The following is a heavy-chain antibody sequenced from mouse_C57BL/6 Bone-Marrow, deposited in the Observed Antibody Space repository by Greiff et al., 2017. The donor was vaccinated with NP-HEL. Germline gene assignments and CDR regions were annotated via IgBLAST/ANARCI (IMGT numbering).Heavy chain of an antibody. CDR3: TVWLRLEAWFAY. D-gene: IGHD2-2*01. CDR2: IDPETGGT. Sequence: QVQLQQSGAELVRPGASVTLSCKASGYTFTDYEMHWVKQTPVHGLEWIGAIDPETGGTAYNQKFKGKAILTADKSSSTAYMELRSLTSEDSAVYYCTVWLRLEAWFAYWGQGTLVTVSA. CDR1: GYTFTDYE. V-gene: IGHV1-15*01. J-gene: IGHJ3*01.